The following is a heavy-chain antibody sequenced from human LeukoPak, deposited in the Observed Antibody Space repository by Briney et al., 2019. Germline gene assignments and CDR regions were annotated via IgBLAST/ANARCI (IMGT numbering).Heavy chain of an antibody. CDR3: ARCAPYYYDSSGYYYFDY. D-gene: IGHD3-22*01. J-gene: IGHJ4*02. CDR2: IYYSGST. CDR1: GGSISSGGYY. Sequence: QTLSLTCTVSGGSISSGGYYWSWIRQHPGKGLEWIGYIYYSGSTYYNPSLKSRVTISVDTSKNQFSLKLSSVTAADTAAYYCARCAPYYYDSSGYYYFDYWGQGTLVTVSS. V-gene: IGHV4-31*03.